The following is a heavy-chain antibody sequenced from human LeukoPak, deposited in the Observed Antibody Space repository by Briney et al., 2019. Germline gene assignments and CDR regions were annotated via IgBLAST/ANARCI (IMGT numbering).Heavy chain of an antibody. CDR2: ISYDATEK. J-gene: IGHJ4*01. V-gene: IGHV3-30*03. Sequence: PGGSLRLSCAASGFTFSSYWMMWLRQAPGKGLEWVAVISYDATEKYYVDSVQGRFTISRDNSRNTLYLQMNSLRPEDTAFYFCARAPSAAWHNFDYWGQGTLVTVSS. CDR3: ARAPSAAWHNFDY. D-gene: IGHD1-26*01. CDR1: GFTFSSYW.